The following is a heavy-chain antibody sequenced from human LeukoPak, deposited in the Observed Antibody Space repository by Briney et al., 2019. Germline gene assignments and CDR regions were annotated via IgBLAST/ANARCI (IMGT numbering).Heavy chain of an antibody. Sequence: GASVKVSCKASGYTFTSYGISWVRQAPGQGLEWMGWISAYNGNTNYAQKLQGRVTTTTDTSTSTAYMELRSLRSDDTAVYYCARDGVRGAYYDFWSGYTSRYYYYMDVWGKGTTVTVSS. CDR2: ISAYNGNT. D-gene: IGHD3-3*01. V-gene: IGHV1-18*01. CDR3: ARDGVRGAYYDFWSGYTSRYYYYMDV. J-gene: IGHJ6*03. CDR1: GYTFTSYG.